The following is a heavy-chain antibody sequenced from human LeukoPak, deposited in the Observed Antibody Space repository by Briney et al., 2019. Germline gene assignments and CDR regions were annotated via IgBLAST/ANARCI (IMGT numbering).Heavy chain of an antibody. D-gene: IGHD1-26*01. CDR2: ISYDGSNK. CDR1: GFTFSSYA. CDR3: ARDLNRWELLLGVY. Sequence: QPGRSLRLSCAASGFTFSSYAMHWVRQAPGKGLEWVAVISYDGSNKYYADSVKGRFTISRDNSKNTLYLQMNSLRAEDTAVYYCARDLNRWELLLGVYWGQGTLVTVPS. V-gene: IGHV3-30-3*01. J-gene: IGHJ4*02.